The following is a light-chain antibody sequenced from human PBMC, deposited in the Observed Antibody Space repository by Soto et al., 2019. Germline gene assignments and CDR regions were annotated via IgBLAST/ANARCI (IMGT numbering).Light chain of an antibody. Sequence: QSALTQPASVSGSPGQSITISCTGTSSDVGDYNYVSWYQQHPGKAPKLMIYEVSNRPSGVSNRFSGSKSGNTASLTISGLQAEDEADYYCSSYTSSITLVFGVGTKLTVL. CDR3: SSYTSSITLV. CDR1: SSDVGDYNY. J-gene: IGLJ3*02. V-gene: IGLV2-14*01. CDR2: EVS.